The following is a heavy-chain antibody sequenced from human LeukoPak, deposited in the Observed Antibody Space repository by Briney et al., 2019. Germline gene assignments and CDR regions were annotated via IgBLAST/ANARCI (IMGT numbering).Heavy chain of an antibody. CDR1: GFTFSNYW. J-gene: IGHJ2*01. CDR2: VKQDGSEK. CDR3: ATRYLDL. V-gene: IGHV3-7*01. Sequence: GGSLRLSCAASGFTFSNYWMNWVRQALGKGLEWVANVKQDGSEKYYVASVKGRFTISRDNAKNSLYLQMNSLRAEDTAVYYCATRYLDLWGRGTLVTVSS.